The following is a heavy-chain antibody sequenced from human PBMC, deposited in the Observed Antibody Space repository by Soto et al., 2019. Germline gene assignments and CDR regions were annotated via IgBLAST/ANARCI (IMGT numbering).Heavy chain of an antibody. Sequence: QVQLVQSGAEVKKPGSSVKVSCKASGGTFSSYTISWVRQAPGQGLEWMGRIIPILGIANYAQKFQGRVTITADKSTSTAYMELSSLRSEDTAVYYCARADRRDGYKGVFDYWGQGTLVTVSS. J-gene: IGHJ4*02. D-gene: IGHD5-12*01. CDR2: IIPILGIA. CDR1: GGTFSSYT. V-gene: IGHV1-69*02. CDR3: ARADRRDGYKGVFDY.